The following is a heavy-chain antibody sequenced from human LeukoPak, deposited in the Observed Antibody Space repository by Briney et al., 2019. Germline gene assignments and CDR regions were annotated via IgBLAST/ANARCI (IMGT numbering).Heavy chain of an antibody. CDR1: GGSFSGYY. V-gene: IGHV4-34*01. CDR3: ARFIAADIDY. D-gene: IGHD6-13*01. Sequence: SETLSLTCAVYGGSFSGYYWSWIRQPPGKGLEWIGEINHSGSTNYNPSLKSRVTISVDTSKNQFPLKLSSVTAADTAVYYCARFIAADIDYWGQGTLVTVSS. J-gene: IGHJ4*02. CDR2: INHSGST.